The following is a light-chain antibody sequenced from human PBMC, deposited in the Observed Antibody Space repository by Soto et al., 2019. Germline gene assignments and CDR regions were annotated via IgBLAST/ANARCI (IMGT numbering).Light chain of an antibody. CDR3: QQYNSYSRT. CDR2: DAS. J-gene: IGKJ1*01. V-gene: IGKV1-5*01. Sequence: DLQMTQSPSTLSASVGDRVTITCRASQSISSWLAWYHQKPGKAHKLLIYDASSLESGVPSRFSGSGSGTELTITISSLQTDDFETYDCQQYNSYSRTFGQGTKVDI. CDR1: QSISSW.